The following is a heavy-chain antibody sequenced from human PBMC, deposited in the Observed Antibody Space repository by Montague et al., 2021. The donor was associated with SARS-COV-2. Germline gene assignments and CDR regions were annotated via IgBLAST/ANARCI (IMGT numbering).Heavy chain of an antibody. CDR3: VREYRSSSGRAFDI. J-gene: IGHJ3*02. Sequence: SLRLSCAPSRFNFQVSELNWVRQAPGKGLEWVSYITSISSSKYYVESVEGRFAVSRDNARESLYLQMDDLRAEDTAIYYCVREYRSSSGRAFDIWGRGTLVIVSS. V-gene: IGHV3-48*03. CDR2: ITSISSSK. CDR1: RFNFQVSE. D-gene: IGHD1-26*01.